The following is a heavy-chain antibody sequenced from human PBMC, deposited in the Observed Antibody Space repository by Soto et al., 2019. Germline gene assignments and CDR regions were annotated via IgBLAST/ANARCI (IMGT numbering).Heavy chain of an antibody. CDR3: ARHLDFWSGYDAFDI. V-gene: IGHV4-59*08. CDR1: GGSISSYY. CDR2: IYYSGST. D-gene: IGHD3-3*01. J-gene: IGHJ3*02. Sequence: SETLSLTCTVSGGSISSYYWSWIRQPPGKGLEWIGYIYYSGSTNYNPSLKSRVTISVDTSKNQFSLKLSSVTAADTAVYYCARHLDFWSGYDAFDIWGQGTMVTVSS.